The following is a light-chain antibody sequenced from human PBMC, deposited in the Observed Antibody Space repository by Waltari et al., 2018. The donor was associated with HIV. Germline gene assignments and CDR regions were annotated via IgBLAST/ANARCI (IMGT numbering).Light chain of an antibody. CDR1: DSHVGGS. CDR2: QVT. J-gene: IGLJ2*01. V-gene: IGLV2-23*02. Sequence: QSALTQPAFASGSPGQSISIPCIRVDSHVGGSVSWYQHNPGKAPKVIIYQVTERPSGVSHRFSGSRSGNTASLTISGLQAEDEADYYCCSYVGRWVFGGGTTLTVL. CDR3: CSYVGRWV.